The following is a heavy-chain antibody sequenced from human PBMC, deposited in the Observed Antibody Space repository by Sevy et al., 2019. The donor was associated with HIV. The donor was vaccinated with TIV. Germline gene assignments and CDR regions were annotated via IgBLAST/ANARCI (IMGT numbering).Heavy chain of an antibody. CDR1: GYTFTAYY. Sequence: ASVKVSCKASGYTFTAYYIHWVRQAPGQGLEWMGWINPNSGGTYFTKKFQDSVTLTTDTSVNTAYMELRSLRFDDTAVYYCARMGDYCDSSAYYPSKFWGQGTLVTVSS. CDR3: ARMGDYCDSSAYYPSKF. J-gene: IGHJ4*02. CDR2: INPNSGGT. V-gene: IGHV1-2*02. D-gene: IGHD3-22*01.